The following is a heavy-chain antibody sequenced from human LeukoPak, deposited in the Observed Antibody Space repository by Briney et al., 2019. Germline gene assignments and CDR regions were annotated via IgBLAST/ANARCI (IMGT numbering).Heavy chain of an antibody. CDR2: MSSSDDGR. D-gene: IGHD2-15*01. Sequence: GGSLRLSCATSGFSFSSYAMSWVRQAPGKGLEWVSAMSSSDDGRYYAASVRGRFSISRDTSRSTLYLQMNSLRAEDAAVYYCAKAPVTSCRGAFCYPFDYWGQGTLVTVSS. J-gene: IGHJ4*02. V-gene: IGHV3-23*01. CDR3: AKAPVTSCRGAFCYPFDY. CDR1: GFSFSSYA.